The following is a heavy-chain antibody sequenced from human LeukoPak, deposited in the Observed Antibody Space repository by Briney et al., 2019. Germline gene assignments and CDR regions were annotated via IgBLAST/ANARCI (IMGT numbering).Heavy chain of an antibody. CDR2: ISGSGGST. CDR1: GFTFSSYA. V-gene: IGHV3-23*01. Sequence: GGSLRLSCAASGFTFSSYAMSWVRQAPGKGLEWVSAISGSGGSTYYADSVKGRFTISRDNSKNTLYLQMNSLRAEDTAVYYCAKSGYDYGDYYYYGMDVWGQGTTVTVSS. D-gene: IGHD4-17*01. CDR3: AKSGYDYGDYYYYGMDV. J-gene: IGHJ6*02.